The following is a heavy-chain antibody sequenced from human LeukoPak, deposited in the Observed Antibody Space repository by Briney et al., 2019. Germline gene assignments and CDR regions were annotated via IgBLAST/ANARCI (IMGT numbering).Heavy chain of an antibody. J-gene: IGHJ5*02. V-gene: IGHV3-23*01. CDR2: ITSSGETT. CDR1: GFTFSNYA. CDR3: AKDRGSGWHSEPFDP. D-gene: IGHD6-25*01. Sequence: SGGSLRLSCAASGFTFSNYALSWVRQAPGKGLEWISAITSSGETTYYADSVKGRFSISRDNSKNTLYLQMNSLRAEDTAVYYCAKDRGSGWHSEPFDPWGQGTLVTVSS.